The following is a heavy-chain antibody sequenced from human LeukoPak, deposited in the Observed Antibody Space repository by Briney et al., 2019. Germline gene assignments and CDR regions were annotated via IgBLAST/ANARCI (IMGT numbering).Heavy chain of an antibody. Sequence: GGSLRLSCAASRFTFSRCGMHWVRQAPGKALEWVAFIRYDGSNKYYADSVKGRFTISRDNAKNSLYLQMNSLRAEDTAVYYCARLNYYDSSGLDYWGQGTLVTVSS. CDR3: ARLNYYDSSGLDY. CDR1: RFTFSRCG. V-gene: IGHV3-30*02. CDR2: IRYDGSNK. D-gene: IGHD3-22*01. J-gene: IGHJ4*02.